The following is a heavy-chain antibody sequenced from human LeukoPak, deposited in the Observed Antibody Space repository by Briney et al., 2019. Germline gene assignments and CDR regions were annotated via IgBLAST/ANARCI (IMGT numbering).Heavy chain of an antibody. CDR3: ARPRFPYYRLSGTYYMDV. V-gene: IGHV1-69*06. J-gene: IGHJ6*03. D-gene: IGHD3-10*01. CDR1: GGTFSSYA. Sequence: GASVKVSCKASGGTFSSYAISWVRQAPGQGLEWMGGIIPIFGTANYAQKFQGRVTITADKSTSTVYMELGSLRSEDTAVYYCARPRFPYYRLSGTYYMDVWGKGTTVIVSS. CDR2: IIPIFGTA.